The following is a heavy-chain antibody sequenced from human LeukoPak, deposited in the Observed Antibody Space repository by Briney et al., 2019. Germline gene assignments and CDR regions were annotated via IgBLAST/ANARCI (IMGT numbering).Heavy chain of an antibody. D-gene: IGHD5-24*01. CDR3: ARRRDGYNYAFDI. CDR1: GDSISTYY. CDR2: IYTGGST. Sequence: SETLSLTCTVSGDSISTYYWSWIRQPAGEGLEWIGRIYTGGSTNYNPSLKSRVTISVDTSKNQFSLKLSSVTAADTAVYYCARRRDGYNYAFDIWGQGTMVTVSS. J-gene: IGHJ3*02. V-gene: IGHV4-4*07.